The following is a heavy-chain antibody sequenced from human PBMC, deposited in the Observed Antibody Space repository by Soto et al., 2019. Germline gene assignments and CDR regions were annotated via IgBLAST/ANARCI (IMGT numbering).Heavy chain of an antibody. Sequence: GGSLSLSCAASGFTFGSYAMTWVRQAPGKGLEWVSVISASGGSTYYADSVKGRFTISRDNSKNTLYLQMNSLRAEDTAVYYCARMTTGDYWGQGTLVTVSS. CDR2: ISASGGST. V-gene: IGHV3-23*01. J-gene: IGHJ4*02. CDR1: GFTFGSYA. CDR3: ARMTTGDY. D-gene: IGHD4-17*01.